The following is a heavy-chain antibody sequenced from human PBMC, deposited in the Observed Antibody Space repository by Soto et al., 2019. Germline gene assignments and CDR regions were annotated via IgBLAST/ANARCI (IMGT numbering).Heavy chain of an antibody. CDR3: AKDRAPTYGDYVYFDY. CDR2: ISGSGGST. CDR1: GFTFSSYT. V-gene: IGHV3-23*01. Sequence: GGSLRLSCAASGFTFSSYTMSRVRQAPGKGLEWVSAISGSGGSTYYADSVKGRFTISRDNSKNTLYLQMNSLRAEDTAVYYCAKDRAPTYGDYVYFDYWGHGTLVTRSS. D-gene: IGHD4-17*01. J-gene: IGHJ4*01.